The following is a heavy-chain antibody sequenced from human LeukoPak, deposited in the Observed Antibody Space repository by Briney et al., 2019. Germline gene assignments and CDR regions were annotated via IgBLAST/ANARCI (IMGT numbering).Heavy chain of an antibody. Sequence: GASVKVSCKASGGTFSFYEINWVRQAPGQGLVWMGRIIPLPGMANNAQKFQGRVTITADSSTSTAYMEVSSLRSEDTAEYYCARAVVLARGLMAYFDYWGRGTLVTVFS. CDR1: GGTFSFYE. CDR3: ARAVVLARGLMAYFDY. V-gene: IGHV1-69*04. J-gene: IGHJ4*02. D-gene: IGHD3-10*01. CDR2: IIPLPGMA.